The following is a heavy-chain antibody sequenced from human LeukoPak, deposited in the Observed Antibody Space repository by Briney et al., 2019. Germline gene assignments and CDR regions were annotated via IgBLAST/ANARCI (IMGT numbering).Heavy chain of an antibody. V-gene: IGHV3-48*03. J-gene: IGHJ4*02. Sequence: PGGSLRLSCAASGFTFSSYEMNWVRQAPGKGLEWVSYISSSGGTIYYADSVKGRFTISRDNAKNSLYLQMNSLRVEDTATYYCARDLMGHSVYDRGDYWGRGTLVTVSS. CDR3: ARDLMGHSVYDRGDY. CDR2: ISSSGGTI. CDR1: GFTFSSYE. D-gene: IGHD5/OR15-5a*01.